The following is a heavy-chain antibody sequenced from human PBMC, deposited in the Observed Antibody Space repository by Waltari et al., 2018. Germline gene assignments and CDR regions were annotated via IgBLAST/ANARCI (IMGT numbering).Heavy chain of an antibody. Sequence: QVQLVESGGGVVQPGRSQRLSCAASGFAFYTHAMHWVRQAPGKGLEWVAMIWNDGSHEYYADSVKGRLTISRDNSKNTVYLQMSSLRGDDTAMYYCVTDPPYSGWSFAHWGQGTLVTVSS. CDR1: GFAFYTHA. V-gene: IGHV3-33*03. CDR2: IWNDGSHE. D-gene: IGHD6-19*01. J-gene: IGHJ4*02. CDR3: VTDPPYSGWSFAH.